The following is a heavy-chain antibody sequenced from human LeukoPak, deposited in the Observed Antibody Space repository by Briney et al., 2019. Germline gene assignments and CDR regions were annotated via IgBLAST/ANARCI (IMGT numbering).Heavy chain of an antibody. V-gene: IGHV3-11*01. CDR1: GFTFNNYY. D-gene: IGHD3-16*01. CDR2: INIRGTNT. Sequence: GGSLRLSLAASGFTFNNYYMTWIRQAPGKGLEWLSYINIRGTNTNYPQSAKGRLPIYRDNHTKSMYLETNNLRAEDMAVYYCATDGAAFDTWGEAVMVTVSS. J-gene: IGHJ5*02. CDR3: ATDGAAFDT.